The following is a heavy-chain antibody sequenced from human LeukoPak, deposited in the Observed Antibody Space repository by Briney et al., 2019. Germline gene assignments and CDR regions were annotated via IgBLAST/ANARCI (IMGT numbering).Heavy chain of an antibody. CDR3: AKESQDAFDI. CDR1: GFTVSSTY. CDR2: IYIDGTA. J-gene: IGHJ3*02. Sequence: GGSLRLSCAASGFTVSSTYMTWVRQAPGKGLEWVSIIYIDGTAYYADSVEGRFTISRDNDKNTVYLQMNSLRAEDTAVYYCAKESQDAFDIWGQGTMVTVSS. V-gene: IGHV3-66*01.